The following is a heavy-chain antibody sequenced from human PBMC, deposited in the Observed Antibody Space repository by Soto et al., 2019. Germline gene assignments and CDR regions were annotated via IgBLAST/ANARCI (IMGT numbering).Heavy chain of an antibody. D-gene: IGHD2-2*01. CDR1: GYTFTSYY. V-gene: IGHV1-46*01. CDR3: ARENPHSIVVVPADTERWFDP. CDR2: INPSGGST. Sequence: ASGKVSCKASGYTFTSYYMHWVRQAPGQGLEWMGIINPSGGSTSYAQKFQGRVTMTRDTSTSTVYMELSSLRSEDTAVYYCARENPHSIVVVPADTERWFDPWGEGTLFPVSP. J-gene: IGHJ5*02.